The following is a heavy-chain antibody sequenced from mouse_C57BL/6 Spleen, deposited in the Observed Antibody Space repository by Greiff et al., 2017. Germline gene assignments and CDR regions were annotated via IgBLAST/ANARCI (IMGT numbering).Heavy chain of an antibody. Sequence: QVQLQQPGAELVKPGASVKLSCKASGYTFTSYWMHWVKQRPGRGLEWIGRIDPNSGGTKYNEKFKSKATLTVDKPSSTAYMQLSSLTSEDSAVYYCARCTTTVVAKGYFDYWGQGTTLTVSS. D-gene: IGHD1-1*01. CDR3: ARCTTTVVAKGYFDY. CDR1: GYTFTSYW. CDR2: IDPNSGGT. V-gene: IGHV1-72*01. J-gene: IGHJ2*01.